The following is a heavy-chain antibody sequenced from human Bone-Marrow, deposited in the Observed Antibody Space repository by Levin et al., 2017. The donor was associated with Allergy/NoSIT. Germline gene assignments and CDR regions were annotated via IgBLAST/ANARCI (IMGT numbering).Heavy chain of an antibody. D-gene: IGHD3-9*01. J-gene: IGHJ6*03. CDR1: GFTFSSYW. CDR2: INSDGSST. V-gene: IGHV3-74*01. Sequence: LSLTCAASGFTFSSYWMHWVRQAPGKGLVWVSRINSDGSSTSYADSVKGRFTISRDNAKNTLYLQMNSLRAEDTAVYYCARGGYDILTGYFGYYYYYYMDVWGKGTTVTVSS. CDR3: ARGGYDILTGYFGYYYYYYMDV.